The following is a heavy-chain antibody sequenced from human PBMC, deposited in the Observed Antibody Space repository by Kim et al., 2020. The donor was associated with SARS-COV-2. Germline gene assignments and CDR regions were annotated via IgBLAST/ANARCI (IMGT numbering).Heavy chain of an antibody. CDR3: AKDIVQWVRYFGGAFDI. J-gene: IGHJ3*02. Sequence: GGSLRLSCAASGFTFDDYAMHWVRQAPGKGLEWVSGISWNSGSIGYADSVKGRFTISRDNAKNSLYLQMNSLRAEDTALYYCAKDIVQWVRYFGGAFDIWGQGTMVTVSS. V-gene: IGHV3-9*01. CDR1: GFTFDDYA. CDR2: ISWNSGSI. D-gene: IGHD3-9*01.